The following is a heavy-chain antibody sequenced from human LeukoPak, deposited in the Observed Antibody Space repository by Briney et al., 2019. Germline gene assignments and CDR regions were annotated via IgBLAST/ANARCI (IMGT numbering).Heavy chain of an antibody. J-gene: IGHJ3*02. CDR2: SSAYNGNT. Sequence: ASVKVSCKASGYTFTSYGTSWVRQAPGQGLEWMGWSSAYNGNTNYAQKLQGRVTMTTDTSTSTAYMELRSLRSDDTAVYYCARDTIKYYYDSSGYYLRPQDAFDIWGQGTMVTVSS. D-gene: IGHD3-22*01. V-gene: IGHV1-18*01. CDR3: ARDTIKYYYDSSGYYLRPQDAFDI. CDR1: GYTFTSYG.